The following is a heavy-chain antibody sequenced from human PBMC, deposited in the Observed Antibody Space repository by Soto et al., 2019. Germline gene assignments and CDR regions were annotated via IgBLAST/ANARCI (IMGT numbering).Heavy chain of an antibody. Sequence: ASVKVSCKASGYTFTSYAMHWVRQAPGQRLEWMGWINAGNGNTKYSQKFQGRVTITRDTSASTAYMELGSLRSEDTAVYYCARGKVEYSSSRPYYYYGMDVWGQGTTVTVSS. CDR2: INAGNGNT. V-gene: IGHV1-3*01. CDR1: GYTFTSYA. CDR3: ARGKVEYSSSRPYYYYGMDV. D-gene: IGHD6-6*01. J-gene: IGHJ6*02.